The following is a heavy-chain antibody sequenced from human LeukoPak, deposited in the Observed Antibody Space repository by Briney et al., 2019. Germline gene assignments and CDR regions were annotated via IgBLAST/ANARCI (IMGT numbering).Heavy chain of an antibody. CDR3: ARLRMAGIYDVFDI. J-gene: IGHJ3*02. CDR1: GYTFTAYY. Sequence: ASVKVSCKASGYTFTAYYMHWVRQAPGQGLEWMGWINPNSGGTNYAQKFQGRVTMTRDTSISTAYMELSRLRSDDTAIYYCARLRMAGIYDVFDIWGQGTMVTVS. V-gene: IGHV1-2*02. D-gene: IGHD6-19*01. CDR2: INPNSGGT.